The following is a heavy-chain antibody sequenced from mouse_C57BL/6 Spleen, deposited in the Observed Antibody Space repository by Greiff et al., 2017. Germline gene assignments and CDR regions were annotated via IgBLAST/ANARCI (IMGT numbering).Heavy chain of an antibody. J-gene: IGHJ3*01. Sequence: EVKLQESGPGLVKPSQSLSLTCSVTGYSITSGYYWNWIRQFPGNKLEWMGYISYDGSNNYNPSLKNRISITRDTSKNQFFLKLNSVTTEDTATYYCARDRANWDVFAYWGQGTLVTVSA. D-gene: IGHD4-1*01. V-gene: IGHV3-6*01. CDR3: ARDRANWDVFAY. CDR1: GYSITSGYY. CDR2: ISYDGSN.